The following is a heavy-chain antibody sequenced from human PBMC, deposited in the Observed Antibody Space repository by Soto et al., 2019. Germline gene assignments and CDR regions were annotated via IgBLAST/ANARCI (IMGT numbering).Heavy chain of an antibody. J-gene: IGHJ6*02. Sequence: GGSLRLSCAASGFTFSSYGMHWVRQAPGKGLEWVAVIWYDGSNKYYADSVKGRFTISRDNSKNTLYLQMNSLRAEDTAGYYCARDLGYCSGGSCPHYYGMDVWGQGTTVTVSS. CDR2: IWYDGSNK. D-gene: IGHD2-15*01. V-gene: IGHV3-33*01. CDR1: GFTFSSYG. CDR3: ARDLGYCSGGSCPHYYGMDV.